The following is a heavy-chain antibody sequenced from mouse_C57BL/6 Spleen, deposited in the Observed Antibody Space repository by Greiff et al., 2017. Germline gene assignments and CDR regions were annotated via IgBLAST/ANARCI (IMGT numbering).Heavy chain of an antibody. CDR3: ASGGLRLAY. D-gene: IGHD2-4*01. J-gene: IGHJ3*01. CDR1: GFSLTSYG. V-gene: IGHV2-6*01. Sequence: VQLVESGPGLVAPSQSLSITCTVSGFSLTSYGVDWVRQSPGKGLEWLGVIWGVGSTNYDSALKSRLSISKDNSKSPVFLKMNSLPTDDTAMYYCASGGLRLAYWGQGTLVTVSA. CDR2: IWGVGST.